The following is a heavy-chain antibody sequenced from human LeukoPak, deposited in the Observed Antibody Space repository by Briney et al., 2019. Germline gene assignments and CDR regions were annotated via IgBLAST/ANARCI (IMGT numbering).Heavy chain of an antibody. CDR1: GGSISSDY. J-gene: IGHJ5*02. D-gene: IGHD3-3*01. V-gene: IGHV4-4*09. Sequence: SETLSLTCIVSGGSISSDYWSWIRQPPGKGLEWIAYFYSSGSTNYNNYNPSLKSRATISVDTPKNQFSLKLSSVTAADTAVYYCARQTSGGWSGPTRLFDPWGQGILVTVSS. CDR2: FYSSGSTNYN. CDR3: ARQTSGGWSGPTRLFDP.